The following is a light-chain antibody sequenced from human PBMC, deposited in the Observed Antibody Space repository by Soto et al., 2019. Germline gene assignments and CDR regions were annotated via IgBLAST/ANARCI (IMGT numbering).Light chain of an antibody. J-gene: IGLJ2*01. V-gene: IGLV1-44*01. CDR3: AAWDDSLNGHVL. CDR2: TDN. Sequence: QPVLTQPPSASGTPGQRATISCSGSNSNIGSNPVNWYQQLPGTAPKLLIHTDNQRPSGVPDRFSGSKSGTSASLAISGLQSEDEADYYCAAWDDSLNGHVLFGGGTKLTVL. CDR1: NSNIGSNP.